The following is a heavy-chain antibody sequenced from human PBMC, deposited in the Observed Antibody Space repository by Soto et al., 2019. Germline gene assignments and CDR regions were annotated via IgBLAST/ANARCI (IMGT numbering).Heavy chain of an antibody. CDR1: GFTFSSYA. V-gene: IGHV3-23*01. CDR2: ISGSGGST. J-gene: IGHJ6*02. CDR3: AKFGPGVVINPIHYGMDV. Sequence: GGSLRLSCAASGFTFSSYAMSWVRQAPGKGLEWVSAISGSGGSTYYADSVKGRFTISRDNSKNTLYLQMNSLRAEDTAVYYCAKFGPGVVINPIHYGMDVWGQGTTVTVSS. D-gene: IGHD3-3*01.